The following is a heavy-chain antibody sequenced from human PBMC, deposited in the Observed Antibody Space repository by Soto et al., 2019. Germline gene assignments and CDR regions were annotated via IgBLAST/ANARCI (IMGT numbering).Heavy chain of an antibody. Sequence: EVQLVESGGGLVKPGGSLRLSCAASGFTFSNAWMNWVRQAPGKGLEWVGGIKSKTDGGTTDYAAPVKGRFTISRDDSTNTLYLQMNSLKTEDTAVYYCTTEDGSGYVSADYWGQGTLVTVSS. J-gene: IGHJ4*02. CDR1: GFTFSNAW. CDR3: TTEDGSGYVSADY. CDR2: IKSKTDGGTT. D-gene: IGHD3-3*01. V-gene: IGHV3-15*07.